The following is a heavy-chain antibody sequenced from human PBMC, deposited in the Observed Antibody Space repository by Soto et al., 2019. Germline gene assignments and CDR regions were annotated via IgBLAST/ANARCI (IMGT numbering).Heavy chain of an antibody. Sequence: PSETLSLTCTVSGDSMSSSNWWNWVRQPPGKGLEWIGEAHHSGSTNYNPSLKSRVTISVDTPKNQFSLKLSSVTAADTAVYYCAKNWNWGSLVHWGQGTLVTVSS. CDR3: AKNWNWGSLVH. D-gene: IGHD7-27*01. CDR1: GDSMSSSNW. CDR2: AHHSGST. V-gene: IGHV4-4*02. J-gene: IGHJ4*02.